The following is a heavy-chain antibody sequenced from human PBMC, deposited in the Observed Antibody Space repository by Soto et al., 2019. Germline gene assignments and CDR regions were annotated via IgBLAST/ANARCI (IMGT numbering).Heavy chain of an antibody. CDR3: ARDSMVRGVTERPIVLERYGMDV. Sequence: QVQLVESGGGVVQPGRSLRLSCAASGFTFSSYGMHWVRQAPGKGLEWVAVIWYDGSNKYYADSVKGRFTISRDNSKNTLYLQMHSLRAEDTAVYYCARDSMVRGVTERPIVLERYGMDVWGQGTTVTVSS. CDR1: GFTFSSYG. CDR2: IWYDGSNK. V-gene: IGHV3-33*01. J-gene: IGHJ6*02. D-gene: IGHD3-10*01.